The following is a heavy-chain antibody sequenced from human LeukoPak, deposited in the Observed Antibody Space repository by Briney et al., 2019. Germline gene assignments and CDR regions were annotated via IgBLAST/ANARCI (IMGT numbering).Heavy chain of an antibody. J-gene: IGHJ3*02. CDR3: ARGGSSWTGHWDGAFDI. V-gene: IGHV3-33*01. Sequence: PPGRSLRLSCAASGFTFSSYGMHWVRQAPGKGLEWVAVIWYDGSNKYYADSVKGRFTISRDNSKNTLYLQMNSLRAEDTAVYYCARGGSSWTGHWDGAFDIWGQGTMVTVSS. CDR2: IWYDGSNK. CDR1: GFTFSSYG. D-gene: IGHD6-13*01.